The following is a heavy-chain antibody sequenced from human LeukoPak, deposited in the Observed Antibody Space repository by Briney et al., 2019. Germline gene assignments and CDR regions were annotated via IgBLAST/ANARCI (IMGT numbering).Heavy chain of an antibody. CDR2: INPNGGGT. V-gene: IGHV1-2*02. CDR1: GYTFTGYY. D-gene: IGHD2-15*01. Sequence: GASVKVSCKASGYTFTGYYMHWVRQAPGQGLEWMGWINPNGGGTNYAQKFQGRVTMTRDTSISTAYMELSRLRSDDTAVYYCARPTAEYCSGGSCTNYYFDYWGQGTLVTVSS. J-gene: IGHJ4*02. CDR3: ARPTAEYCSGGSCTNYYFDY.